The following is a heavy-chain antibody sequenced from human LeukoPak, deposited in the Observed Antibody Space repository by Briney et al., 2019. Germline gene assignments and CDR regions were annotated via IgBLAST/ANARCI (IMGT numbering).Heavy chain of an antibody. J-gene: IGHJ5*02. CDR3: ARLSGQLRYNENWFDP. D-gene: IGHD2-2*02. V-gene: IGHV4-39*01. CDR2: IYYSGST. Sequence: SETLSLTCTVSGGSISSSSYYWGWIRQPPGTGLEWIGSIYYSGSTYYNPSLKSRVTISVDTSKNQFSLKLSSVTAADTAVYYCARLSGQLRYNENWFDPRGQGTLVTVSS. CDR1: GGSISSSSYY.